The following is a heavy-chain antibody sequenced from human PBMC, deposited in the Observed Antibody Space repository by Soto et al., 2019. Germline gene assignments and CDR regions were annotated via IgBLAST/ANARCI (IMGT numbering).Heavy chain of an antibody. D-gene: IGHD6-6*01. CDR2: IIPIFGTA. J-gene: IGHJ4*02. V-gene: IGHV1-69*01. CDR3: AHHHSQLAPNYFDY. Sequence: QVQLVQSGAELKKPGSSVKVSCKASGGTFSSYAISWVRQAPGQGLEWMGGIIPIFGTANYAQKFQGRVTITADESSSTAYMELSSLRSEDTAVYYCAHHHSQLAPNYFDYWGQGPLVTVSS. CDR1: GGTFSSYA.